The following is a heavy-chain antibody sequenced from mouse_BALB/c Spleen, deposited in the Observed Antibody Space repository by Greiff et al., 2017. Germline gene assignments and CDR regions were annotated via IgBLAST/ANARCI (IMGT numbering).Heavy chain of an antibody. V-gene: IGHV1-4*02. CDR2: INPSSGYT. D-gene: IGHD2-14*01. Sequence: VQLQQSAAELARPGASVKMSCKASGYTFTSYTMHWVKQRPGQGLEWIGYINPSSGYTEYNQKFKDKTTLTADKSSSTAYMQLSSLTSEDSAVYYCARSRYDWFAYWGQGTLVTVSA. CDR3: ARSRYDWFAY. CDR1: GYTFTSYT. J-gene: IGHJ3*01.